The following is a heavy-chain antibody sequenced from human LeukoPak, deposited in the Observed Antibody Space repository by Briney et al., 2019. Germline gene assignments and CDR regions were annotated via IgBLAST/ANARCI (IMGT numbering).Heavy chain of an antibody. V-gene: IGHV3-49*05. CDR3: AGRGSGSYFDY. D-gene: IGHD3-10*01. Sequence: KSGGSLRLSCTASGFTFGDYAMSWFRQAPGKGLEWVGFIRSKAYGGTTEYAASVKGRFTISRDDSKSIAYLQMHSLRAEDTAVYYCAGRGSGSYFDYWGQGTLVTVSS. CDR2: IRSKAYGGTT. J-gene: IGHJ4*02. CDR1: GFTFGDYA.